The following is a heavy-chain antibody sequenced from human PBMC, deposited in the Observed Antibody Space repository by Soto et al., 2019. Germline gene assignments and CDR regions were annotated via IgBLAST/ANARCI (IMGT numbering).Heavy chain of an antibody. D-gene: IGHD6-19*01. CDR2: ISWNSGSI. V-gene: IGHV3-9*01. J-gene: IGHJ4*02. CDR1: GFTFDDYA. Sequence: PGGSLRLSCAASGFTFDDYAMHWVRQAPGKGLEWVSGISWNSGSIGYADSVKGRFTISRDNAKNSLYLQMNSLRAEDTALYYCAKDSVAIAVAGQSYFDYWGQGTLVTVSS. CDR3: AKDSVAIAVAGQSYFDY.